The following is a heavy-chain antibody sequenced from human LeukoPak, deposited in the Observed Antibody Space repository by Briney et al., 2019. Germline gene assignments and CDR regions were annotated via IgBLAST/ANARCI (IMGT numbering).Heavy chain of an antibody. CDR1: GCTFSTSS. V-gene: IGHV3-30*03. D-gene: IGHD4-17*01. Sequence: PSGSLTLSCAASGCTFSTSSMHWVRQTPGQGLEWVALVRFDETFKYYADSVKGRFTTSRDTSSHTVFLQMSSLSVEAAADYYCARFETTLTSGWGQGTLVIVSS. J-gene: IGHJ4*02. CDR2: VRFDETFK. CDR3: ARFETTLTSG.